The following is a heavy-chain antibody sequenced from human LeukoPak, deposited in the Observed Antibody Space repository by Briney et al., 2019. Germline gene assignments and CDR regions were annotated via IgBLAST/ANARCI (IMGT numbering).Heavy chain of an antibody. CDR2: IYYSGST. CDR1: GCSISNYY. Sequence: SETLSLTCTVSGCSISNYYWSWIRQPPGKGLEWIGYIYYSGSTNYNPSLKSRVTISVDTSKNQFSLKLSSVTAADTAVYYCARTPRMVRGVISVGSYYYYMDVWGKGTTVTVSS. CDR3: ARTPRMVRGVISVGSYYYYMDV. D-gene: IGHD3-10*01. J-gene: IGHJ6*03. V-gene: IGHV4-59*08.